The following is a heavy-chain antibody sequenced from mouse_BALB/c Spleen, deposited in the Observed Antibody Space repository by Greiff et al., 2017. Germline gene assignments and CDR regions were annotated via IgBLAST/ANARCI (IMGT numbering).Heavy chain of an antibody. Sequence: EVKLVESGGDLVKPGGSLKLSCAASGFTFSSYGMSWVRQTPDKRLEWVATISSGGSYTYYPDSVKGRFTISRDNAKNTLYLQMSSLKSEDTAMYYCARHPLSYYGRSPFDYWGQGTTLTVSS. CDR2: ISSGGSYT. CDR1: GFTFSSYG. V-gene: IGHV5-6*01. CDR3: ARHPLSYYGRSPFDY. J-gene: IGHJ2*01. D-gene: IGHD1-1*01.